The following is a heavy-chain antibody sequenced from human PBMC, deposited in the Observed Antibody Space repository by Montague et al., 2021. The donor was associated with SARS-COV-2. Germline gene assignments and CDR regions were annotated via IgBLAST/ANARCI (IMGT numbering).Heavy chain of an antibody. V-gene: IGHV4-34*01. CDR3: ARGAPTISMILVVMTDAGWYCDL. CDR1: GGSFSDYY. Sequence: SETLSLTCAVYGGSFSDYYWSWIRQPPGKGLEWIGEINHSGSTKYNPSLRSRVTISVDTSKNQFSLKLSAVTAADTAVYYCARGAPTISMILVVMTDAGWYCDLWGRGTLVTVSS. D-gene: IGHD3-22*01. CDR2: INHSGST. J-gene: IGHJ2*01.